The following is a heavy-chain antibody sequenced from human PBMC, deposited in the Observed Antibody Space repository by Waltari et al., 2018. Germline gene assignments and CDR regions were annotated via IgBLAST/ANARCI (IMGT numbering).Heavy chain of an antibody. V-gene: IGHV3-7*01. Sequence: EVQLVESGGGLVQPRGSLRISCAASGFTFSRSWMTWVRQAPGKGLEWVANIKEDGSEGYYVDSVKGRFTISRDKTKNALFLQMNSLRAEDTAAYYCATVEWYRMDYWGQGTLVTVSS. CDR2: IKEDGSEG. J-gene: IGHJ4*02. D-gene: IGHD3-3*01. CDR3: ATVEWYRMDY. CDR1: GFTFSRSW.